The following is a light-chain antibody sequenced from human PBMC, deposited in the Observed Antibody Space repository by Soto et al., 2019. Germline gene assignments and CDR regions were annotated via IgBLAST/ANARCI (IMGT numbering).Light chain of an antibody. CDR3: SSFSSSSTLV. CDR2: DVT. Sequence: QSALTQPASVSGSPGQSITISCTGTSNDVGGYNYVSWFQQHPGKAPKLLIYDVTNRPSGVSNRFSGSKSGNPASLTISGLEAEDEADYYCSSFSSSSTLVFGGGTKLTVL. J-gene: IGLJ2*01. CDR1: SNDVGGYNY. V-gene: IGLV2-14*03.